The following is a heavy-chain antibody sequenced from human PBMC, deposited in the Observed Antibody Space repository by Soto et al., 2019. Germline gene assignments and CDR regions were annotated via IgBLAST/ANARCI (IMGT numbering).Heavy chain of an antibody. CDR3: ARDLASTTIPNY. CDR1: GFTFCSYW. Sequence: PGGALRLSCAASGFTFCSYWMSWGRQGPGKRLEWVANIKQDGSEKYYVDSVKGRFTISRDNAKNSLYLQMNSLRAEDTAVYYCARDLASTTIPNYWGQGTLVTVSS. V-gene: IGHV3-7*04. J-gene: IGHJ4*02. CDR2: IKQDGSEK. D-gene: IGHD4-17*01.